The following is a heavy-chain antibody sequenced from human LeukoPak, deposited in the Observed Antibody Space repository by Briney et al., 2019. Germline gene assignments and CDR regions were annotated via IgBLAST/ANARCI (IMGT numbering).Heavy chain of an antibody. CDR2: IPKDGSNK. CDR1: GFTFSAYG. Sequence: GGSLRLSCAASGFTFSAYGMHWVRQAPGKGLEWVGYIPKDGSNKYYADSVKGRFTISRDNAKNSLSLQMNSLRADDTAVYYCAREGIVVLPYYFDYWGQGSLVTVSS. V-gene: IGHV3-30*12. CDR3: AREGIVVLPYYFDY. J-gene: IGHJ4*02. D-gene: IGHD3-10*01.